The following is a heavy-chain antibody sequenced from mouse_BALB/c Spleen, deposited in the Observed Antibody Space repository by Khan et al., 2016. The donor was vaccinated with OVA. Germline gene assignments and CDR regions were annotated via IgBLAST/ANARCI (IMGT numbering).Heavy chain of an antibody. V-gene: IGHV5-6*01. J-gene: IGHJ3*01. CDR3: ARLAYYYNSEAFAC. Sequence: EVELVESGGDLVKTGGSLKLSCAASGFTFSTYGMSWVRQTPDKRLEWVATINTGGHYTYYIDSVKGRFTISRDNADNVLYLQMTNLRSEDTAMYYCARLAYYYNSEAFACWGQGTLVTVSA. D-gene: IGHD1-1*02. CDR2: INTGGHYT. CDR1: GFTFSTYG.